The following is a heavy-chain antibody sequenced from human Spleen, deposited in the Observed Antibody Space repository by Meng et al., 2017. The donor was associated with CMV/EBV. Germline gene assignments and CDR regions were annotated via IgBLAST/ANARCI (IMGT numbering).Heavy chain of an antibody. J-gene: IGHJ5*02. D-gene: IGHD3-3*01. CDR2: INHSGST. CDR1: GYY. V-gene: IGHV4-34*01. CDR3: ARGLEGDFWSGYSARDDWFDP. Sequence: GYYWSWIRQPPGKGLEWIGEINHSGSTNCNPSLKSRVTISVDTSKNQFSLKLSSVTAADTAVYYCARGLEGDFWSGYSARDDWFDPWGQGTLVTVSS.